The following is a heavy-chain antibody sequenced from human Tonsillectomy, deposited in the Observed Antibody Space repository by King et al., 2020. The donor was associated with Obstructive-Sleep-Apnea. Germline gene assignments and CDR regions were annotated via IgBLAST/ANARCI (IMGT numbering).Heavy chain of an antibody. Sequence: VQLVESGGGLVKPGGSLRLSCAASGFTFSSYSMNCVRQAPGKGLEWVSSISSSSSYIYYADSVKGRFTISRDNAKNSLYLQMNSLRAEDTAVYYCARDLGRGSSDPDCFDYWGQGTLVTVSS. V-gene: IGHV3-21*01. D-gene: IGHD6-6*01. CDR1: GFTFSSYS. J-gene: IGHJ4*02. CDR2: ISSSSSYI. CDR3: ARDLGRGSSDPDCFDY.